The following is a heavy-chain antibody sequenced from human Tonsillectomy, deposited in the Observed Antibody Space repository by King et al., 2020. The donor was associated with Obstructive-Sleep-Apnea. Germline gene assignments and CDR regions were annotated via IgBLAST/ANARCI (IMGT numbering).Heavy chain of an antibody. V-gene: IGHV1-18*01. D-gene: IGHD4-11*01. CDR1: GYTFTNYG. CDR3: ARVHTTASADTLDY. CDR2: ISAYIGNA. Sequence: QLVQSGAEVKKPGASVKVSCKASGYTFTNYGVTWVRQAPGQGLEWMGRISAYIGNANYAQKYQGRVTMTTDTSTSTAYMDLRSLRSDDTAVYFWARVHTTASADTLDYWGQGPLVTVSS. J-gene: IGHJ4*02.